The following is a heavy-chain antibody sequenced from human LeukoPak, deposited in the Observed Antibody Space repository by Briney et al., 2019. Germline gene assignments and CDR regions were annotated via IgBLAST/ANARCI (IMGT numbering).Heavy chain of an antibody. CDR3: ARQRYSYGYGWFDP. Sequence: SEALSLTCAVYGGSFSGYYWSWIRQPPGEGLEWIGEINHSGSTNYNPSLKSRVTISVDTSKNQFSLKLSSVTAADTAVYYCARQRYSYGYGWFDPWGQGTLVTVSS. D-gene: IGHD5-18*01. J-gene: IGHJ5*02. V-gene: IGHV4-34*01. CDR1: GGSFSGYY. CDR2: INHSGST.